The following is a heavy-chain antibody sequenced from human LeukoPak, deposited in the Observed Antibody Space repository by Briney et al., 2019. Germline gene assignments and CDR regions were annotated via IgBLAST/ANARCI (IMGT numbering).Heavy chain of an antibody. CDR3: ARDSAMYSSGCFDY. V-gene: IGHV4-4*02. CDR1: GGSLSTDYW. Sequence: SGTLSLICTVSGGSLSTDYWWNGGRRPPGKGREGSGEIFHFGTTNYNPSLRSRVTISIDQSKNQFSLNLNSVTAADTAVYYCARDSAMYSSGCFDYWGQGALVTVS. CDR2: IFHFGTT. D-gene: IGHD6-19*01. J-gene: IGHJ4*02.